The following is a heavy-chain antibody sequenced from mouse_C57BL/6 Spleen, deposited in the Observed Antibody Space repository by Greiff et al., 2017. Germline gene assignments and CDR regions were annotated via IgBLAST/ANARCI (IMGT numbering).Heavy chain of an antibody. D-gene: IGHD2-2*01. Sequence: EVKVEESGPGLVKPSPSLSLSCSVTGYSITSGYYWNWIRQFPGNKLEWMGYISYDGSNNYNPSFKNRISITRDTSKNQFFLKLNSVTTEDTATYYCARRDYGYAWFAYWGQGTLVTVSA. V-gene: IGHV3-6*01. CDR2: ISYDGSN. CDR3: ARRDYGYAWFAY. J-gene: IGHJ3*01. CDR1: GYSITSGYY.